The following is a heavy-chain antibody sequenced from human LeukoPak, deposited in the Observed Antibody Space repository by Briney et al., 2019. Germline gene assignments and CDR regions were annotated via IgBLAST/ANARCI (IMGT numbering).Heavy chain of an antibody. J-gene: IGHJ3*02. CDR1: GFTFSSYG. D-gene: IGHD5-18*01. V-gene: IGHV3-33*01. Sequence: GGSLRLSCAASGFTFSSYGMHWVCQAPGKGLEWVAVIWYDGSNKYYADSVKGRFTISRDNSKNTLYLQMNSLKTEDTAVYYCTTDGLWIDAFDIWGQGTMVTVSS. CDR2: IWYDGSNK. CDR3: TTDGLWIDAFDI.